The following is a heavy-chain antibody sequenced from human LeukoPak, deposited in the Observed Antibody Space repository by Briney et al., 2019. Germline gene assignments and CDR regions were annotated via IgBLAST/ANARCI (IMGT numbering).Heavy chain of an antibody. CDR3: ARGKEMQYCSGGSCQEYYFDY. Sequence: SETLSLTCTVSGGSISSYYWSWIRQPPGKGLEWIGYIYYSGSTNYNPSLKSRDTISVDTSKNQFSLKLSSVTAADTAVYYCARGKEMQYCSGGSCQEYYFDYWGQGTLVTVSS. V-gene: IGHV4-59*01. CDR1: GGSISSYY. D-gene: IGHD2-15*01. CDR2: IYYSGST. J-gene: IGHJ4*02.